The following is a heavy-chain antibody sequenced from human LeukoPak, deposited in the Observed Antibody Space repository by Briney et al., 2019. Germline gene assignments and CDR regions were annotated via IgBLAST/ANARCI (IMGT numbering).Heavy chain of an antibody. CDR1: GGSISSSNW. D-gene: IGHD3-22*01. CDR3: ARSHDSSGYYYSY. J-gene: IGHJ4*02. CDR2: IYHSGST. V-gene: IGHV4-4*02. Sequence: SETLSLTCAVSGGSISSSNWWSWVRQPPGKGLEWIGEIYHSGSTNYSPSLKSRVTISVDKSKNQFSLKLSSVTAADTAVYYCARSHDSSGYYYSYWGQGTLVTVSS.